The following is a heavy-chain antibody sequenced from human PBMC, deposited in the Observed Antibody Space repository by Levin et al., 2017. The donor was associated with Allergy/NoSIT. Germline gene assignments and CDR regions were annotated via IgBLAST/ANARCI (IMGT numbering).Heavy chain of an antibody. CDR2: IGGSGAPT. D-gene: IGHD5-24*01. CDR1: GFTFSNYA. J-gene: IGHJ4*02. V-gene: IGHV3-23*01. Sequence: GGSLRLSCGASGFTFSNYAMTWVRQAPGEGLEWLAAIGGSGAPTYYADSVKGRFTISRDNSKNTLYLQMDSLRADDTATYYCASHRQQFDYFWGQGTLVTVSS. CDR3: ASHRQQFDYF.